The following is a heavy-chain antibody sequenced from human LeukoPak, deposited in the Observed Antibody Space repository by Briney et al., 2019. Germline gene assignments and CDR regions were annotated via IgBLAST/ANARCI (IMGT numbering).Heavy chain of an antibody. Sequence: PSETLSLTCTVSGGSISSYYWSWIRQPPGKGLEWIGYIYYSGSTNYNPSLKSRVTISVDTSKNQFSLKLSSVTAADTAVYYCARGGAKQFLVNWYFDLWGRGTLVTVSS. CDR2: IYYSGST. CDR3: ARGGAKQFLVNWYFDL. CDR1: GGSISSYY. V-gene: IGHV4-59*01. D-gene: IGHD6-19*01. J-gene: IGHJ2*01.